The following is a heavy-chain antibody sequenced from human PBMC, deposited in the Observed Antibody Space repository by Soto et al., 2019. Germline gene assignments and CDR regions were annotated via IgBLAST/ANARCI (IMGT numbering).Heavy chain of an antibody. CDR2: MNPGSGDT. D-gene: IGHD3-16*01. CDR3: ARMATFGSLNWFDP. J-gene: IGHJ5*02. V-gene: IGHV1-8*01. Sequence: ASVKVSCKASGYSFTNNDVTWVRQSTGQGLEWMGWMNPGSGDTGYAQKFQGRVTMTRDISIATAYMELSSLRSDDTAIYYCARMATFGSLNWFDPWGQGTLVTVSS. CDR1: GYSFTNND.